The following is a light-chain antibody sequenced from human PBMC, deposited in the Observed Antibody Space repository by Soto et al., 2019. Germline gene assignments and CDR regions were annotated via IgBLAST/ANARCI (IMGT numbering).Light chain of an antibody. CDR2: EVS. CDR1: SGDIGNFNL. Sequence: QSALTQPASVAGAPGQSITISCTGTSGDIGNFNLVSWYQHHPGKAPNLIMYEVSKRPSVVSTRFSGSKSGNTASLTISGLPAEEEADYYCFSYAGGRIYVIVGGGTTLTVL. J-gene: IGLJ2*01. V-gene: IGLV2-23*02. CDR3: FSYAGGRIYVI.